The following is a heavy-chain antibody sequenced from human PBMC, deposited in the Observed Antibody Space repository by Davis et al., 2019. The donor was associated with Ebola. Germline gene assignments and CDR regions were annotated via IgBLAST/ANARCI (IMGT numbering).Heavy chain of an antibody. D-gene: IGHD1-1*01. V-gene: IGHV1-18*04. Sequence: ASVQVSCKASGYTFTSYGITCVRQAPGQGLEWMGWINPHNGNTNYAQNVQGRVTMTTDTSTSTAYMEVGSLRSDDTAVYYCARAQFPTTSDHWGQGTLVTVSS. CDR2: INPHNGNT. J-gene: IGHJ4*02. CDR3: ARAQFPTTSDH. CDR1: GYTFTSYG.